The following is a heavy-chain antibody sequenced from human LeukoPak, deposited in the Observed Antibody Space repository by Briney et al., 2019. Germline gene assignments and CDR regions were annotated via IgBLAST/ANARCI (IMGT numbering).Heavy chain of an antibody. Sequence: GGSLRLSCAASGFTFSSYAMHWVRQAPGKGLEWVAVISYDGSNKYYADSVKGRFTISRDNSKNTLYLQMNSLRAEDTAVYYCARDMAVAGKRTNYYGMDVWGQGTTVTVSS. CDR1: GFTFSSYA. CDR3: ARDMAVAGKRTNYYGMDV. J-gene: IGHJ6*02. V-gene: IGHV3-30*14. D-gene: IGHD6-19*01. CDR2: ISYDGSNK.